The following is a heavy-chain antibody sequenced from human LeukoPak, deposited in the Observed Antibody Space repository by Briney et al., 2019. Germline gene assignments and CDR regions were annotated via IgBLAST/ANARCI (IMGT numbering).Heavy chain of an antibody. CDR3: ARDGSWIQLWVGAFDI. D-gene: IGHD5-18*01. Sequence: GRSLRLSCAASGFTFSSYAMHWVRQAPGKGLEWEAVISYDGSNKYYADSVKGRFTISRDNSKNTLYLQMNSLRAEDTAVYYCARDGSWIQLWVGAFDIWGQGTMVTVSS. CDR1: GFTFSSYA. J-gene: IGHJ3*02. CDR2: ISYDGSNK. V-gene: IGHV3-30-3*01.